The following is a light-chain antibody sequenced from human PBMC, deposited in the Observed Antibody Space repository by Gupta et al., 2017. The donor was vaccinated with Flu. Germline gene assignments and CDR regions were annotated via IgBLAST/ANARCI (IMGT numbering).Light chain of an antibody. CDR3: QRRGT. V-gene: IGKV3-20*01. CDR2: GSS. CDR1: QGFDRS. J-gene: IGKJ1*01. Sequence: EGELKQYRGTLSLSTGERATLSCRAIQGFDRSIAWYHQRPGQAPRLLIYGSSNRATGIPERCSCSGFGTDSTLTISRLEAEDFGIYYCQRRGTFGQGTKVEIK.